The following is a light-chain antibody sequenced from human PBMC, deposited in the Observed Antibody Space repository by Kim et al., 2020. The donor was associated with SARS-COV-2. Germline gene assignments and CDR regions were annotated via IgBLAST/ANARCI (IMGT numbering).Light chain of an antibody. Sequence: VSPGERATLSCRASQSISPSLAWYQQKPGQAPRLLIFGASTRATGIPARFSGSGSGTEFTLTISSLQSQDFAIYYCQQYNNWPLTFGGGTKVDIK. CDR1: QSISPS. CDR2: GAS. J-gene: IGKJ4*01. V-gene: IGKV3-15*01. CDR3: QQYNNWPLT.